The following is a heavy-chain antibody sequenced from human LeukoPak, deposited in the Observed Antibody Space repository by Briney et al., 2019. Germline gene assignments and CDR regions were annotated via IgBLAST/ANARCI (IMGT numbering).Heavy chain of an antibody. J-gene: IGHJ4*02. Sequence: ASVKVSCKASGYTFTGYYMHWVRQAPGQGLGWMGWINPNSGGTNYAQKFQGRVTMTRDTTISTACMGLSRLRSDDTPVYYCARGLRFLEWFLGYWGQGTLVTVSS. CDR2: INPNSGGT. CDR1: GYTFTGYY. D-gene: IGHD3-3*01. V-gene: IGHV1-2*02. CDR3: ARGLRFLEWFLGY.